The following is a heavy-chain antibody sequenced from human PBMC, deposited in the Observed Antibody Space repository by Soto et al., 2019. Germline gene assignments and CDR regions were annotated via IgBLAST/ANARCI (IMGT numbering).Heavy chain of an antibody. D-gene: IGHD1-26*01. V-gene: IGHV3-21*01. CDR1: GFTFSSYS. Sequence: EVQLVESGGGLVKPGGSLRLSCAASGFTFSSYSMNWVRQAPGKGLEWVSSISSSSSYIYYADSVKGRFTISRDNAKNSLYLQMNSLRAEDTAVYYCARDVGATTRSGYWGQGTLVTVSS. CDR3: ARDVGATTRSGY. J-gene: IGHJ4*02. CDR2: ISSSSSYI.